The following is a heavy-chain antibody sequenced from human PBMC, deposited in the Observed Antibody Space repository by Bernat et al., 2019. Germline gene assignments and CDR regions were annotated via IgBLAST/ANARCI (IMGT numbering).Heavy chain of an antibody. Sequence: EVQLLESGGGLVQPGGSLRLSCAASGFTFRNYVINWVRQAPGKGLEWVAATRATDDSTYCAESGESGFTISRENSKNQVYLEMNERRAGDTAVYYGAEDGGGGGDDYWGQGTLVTVSS. J-gene: IGHJ4*02. V-gene: IGHV3-23*01. D-gene: IGHD3-16*01. CDR2: TRATDDST. CDR3: AEDGGGGGDDY. CDR1: GFTFRNYV.